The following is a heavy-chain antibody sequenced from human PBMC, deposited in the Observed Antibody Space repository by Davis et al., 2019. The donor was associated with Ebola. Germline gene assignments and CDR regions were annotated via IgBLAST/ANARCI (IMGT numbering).Heavy chain of an antibody. CDR1: GFTFSSYS. V-gene: IGHV3-49*04. CDR3: SRDLKQPPPSYYYGMDV. Sequence: GGSLRLSCAASGFTFSSYSMNWVRQAPGKGLEWVGFIRSKAYGGKPAYAASVKGRFTISRDDSKTIAYLQMDSLKTEDTAVYYCSRDLKQPPPSYYYGMDVWGQGTTVTVSS. J-gene: IGHJ6*02. CDR2: IRSKAYGGKP.